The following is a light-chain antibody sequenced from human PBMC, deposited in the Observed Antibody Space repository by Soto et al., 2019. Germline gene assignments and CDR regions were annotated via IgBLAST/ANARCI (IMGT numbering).Light chain of an antibody. CDR1: QSLLHSPNNKNY. V-gene: IGKV4-1*01. CDR3: QQYRWTPFT. CDR2: WAS. Sequence: DIVMTQSPDFLAVSLGERATINCKSSQSLLHSPNNKNYLAWYQQKPRQPPKLLIYWASTRESGVPDRFSGSGSGTDFTLTISSLQAEDVAVYFCQQYRWTPFTSGPGAKVDIK. J-gene: IGKJ3*01.